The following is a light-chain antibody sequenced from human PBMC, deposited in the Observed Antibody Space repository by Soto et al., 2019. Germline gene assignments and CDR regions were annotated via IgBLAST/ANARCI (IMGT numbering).Light chain of an antibody. V-gene: IGLV2-14*03. Sequence: QSALTQPASVSGSPGQSITISCTGTSSDVGGYNYVSWYQQHPGKAPKLMIHDVSNRPSGVSNRFSGSKSGNTASLTVSGLQAEDEADYYCSSYRGSRSTHYVFGTGTKVTVL. CDR3: SSYRGSRSTHYV. CDR1: SSDVGGYNY. J-gene: IGLJ1*01. CDR2: DVS.